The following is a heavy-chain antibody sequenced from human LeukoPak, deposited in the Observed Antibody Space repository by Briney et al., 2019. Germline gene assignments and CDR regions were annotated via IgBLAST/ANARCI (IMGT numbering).Heavy chain of an antibody. J-gene: IGHJ3*01. Sequence: GESLKLSCTVSGYSFTSCCIGWVRQMPGKGLEWMGIIYPGDSGPTYSPSFQGQVTISVDKSINTAYLQWSSLQASDTAMYYCGMSGDRVPLQDDVFDVWGQGAMVTVST. D-gene: IGHD1-26*01. V-gene: IGHV5-51*01. CDR3: GMSGDRVPLQDDVFDV. CDR2: IYPGDSGP. CDR1: GYSFTSCC.